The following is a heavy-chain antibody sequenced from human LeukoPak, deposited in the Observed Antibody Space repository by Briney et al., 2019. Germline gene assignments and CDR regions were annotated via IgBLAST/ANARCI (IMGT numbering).Heavy chain of an antibody. J-gene: IGHJ4*02. V-gene: IGHV4-39*01. CDR2: IYYSGST. CDR1: GGSISSSSYY. D-gene: IGHD1-26*01. Sequence: PSETLSLTCTVSGGSISSSSYYWGWIRQPPGKGLEWTGSIYYSGSTYYNPSLKSRVTISVDTSKNQFSLKLSSVTAADTAVYYCARHFPDRIVGATTPDYWGQGTLVTVSS. CDR3: ARHFPDRIVGATTPDY.